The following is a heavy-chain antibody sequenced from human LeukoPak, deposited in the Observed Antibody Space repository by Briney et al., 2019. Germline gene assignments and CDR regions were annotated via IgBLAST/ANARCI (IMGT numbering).Heavy chain of an antibody. D-gene: IGHD1-26*01. Sequence: SQTLSLTCDIFGDSVSSNSAAWNWIRQSPSRGLEWLGKTYYRSKWRDDSAVSVRGRVTITPDTSKNQFSLQLSSVTPEDTAVYYCARSGRYTFDYWGQGILVTVSS. CDR1: GDSVSSNSAA. CDR3: ARSGRYTFDY. CDR2: TYYRSKWRD. V-gene: IGHV6-1*01. J-gene: IGHJ4*02.